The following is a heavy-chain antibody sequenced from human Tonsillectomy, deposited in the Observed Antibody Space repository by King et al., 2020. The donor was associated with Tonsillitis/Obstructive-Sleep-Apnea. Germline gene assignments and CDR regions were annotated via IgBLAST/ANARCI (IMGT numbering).Heavy chain of an antibody. J-gene: IGHJ4*02. CDR2: ISGGSDRI. Sequence: VQLVESGGGLVQPGGSLRLSCAASGFTFSDYSINWVRQAPGKGLEWVSYISGGSDRILYADSVKGRFTISRDNAKNSLYLQMNSLRDEDTAVYYCAGDEAWAFDYWGQGILVTVSS. D-gene: IGHD7-27*01. CDR3: AGDEAWAFDY. V-gene: IGHV3-48*02. CDR1: GFTFSDYS.